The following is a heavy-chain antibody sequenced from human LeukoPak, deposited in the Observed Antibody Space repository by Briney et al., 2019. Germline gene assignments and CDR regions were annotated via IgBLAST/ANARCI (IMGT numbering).Heavy chain of an antibody. V-gene: IGHV3-7*04. Sequence: GGSLRLSCAASGFTFRSYRMNWVRQAPGKGLEWVASIKQGESERYYVDSVNGRFTISRDNAKNSLYLQMDSLRAEDTAVYYCARGDNSAFDIWGQGTMVTVSS. CDR1: GFTFRSYR. J-gene: IGHJ3*02. CDR2: IKQGESER. CDR3: ARGDNSAFDI. D-gene: IGHD3-22*01.